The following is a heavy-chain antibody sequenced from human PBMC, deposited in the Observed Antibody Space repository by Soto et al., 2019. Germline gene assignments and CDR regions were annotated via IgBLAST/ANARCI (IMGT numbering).Heavy chain of an antibody. J-gene: IGHJ6*02. V-gene: IGHV1-18*01. CDR3: AREEFYDYVWGSYRLNSYYYYGMDV. D-gene: IGHD3-16*02. CDR1: GYTFTSYG. CDR2: ISAYNGNT. Sequence: RASVKVSCKASGYTFTSYGISWVRQAPGQGLEWMGWISAYNGNTNYAQKLQGRVTMTTDTSTSTAYMELRSLRSDDTAVYYCAREEFYDYVWGSYRLNSYYYYGMDVWGQGTTVTVSS.